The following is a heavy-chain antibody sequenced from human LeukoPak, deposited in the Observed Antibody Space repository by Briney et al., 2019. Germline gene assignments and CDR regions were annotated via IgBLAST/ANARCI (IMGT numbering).Heavy chain of an antibody. CDR1: GGSISSYY. CDR3: AKSNGYGLVDI. J-gene: IGHJ3*02. CDR2: IFYSGGT. V-gene: IGHV4-59*04. Sequence: SETLSLTCTVSGGSISSYYWGWIRQTPGKGLEWIGNIFYSGGTYYSPSLTSRVTTSLDPSRNQFSLKLNSVTAADTAVYYCAKSNGYGLVDIWGQGTMVTVSS. D-gene: IGHD3-10*01.